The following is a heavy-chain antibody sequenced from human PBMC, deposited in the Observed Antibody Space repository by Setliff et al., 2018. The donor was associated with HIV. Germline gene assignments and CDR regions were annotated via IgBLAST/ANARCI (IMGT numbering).Heavy chain of an antibody. V-gene: IGHV4-34*01. CDR1: GGSFSEYY. J-gene: IGHJ6*03. D-gene: IGHD5-12*01. Sequence: LTCAVYGGSFSEYYWSWIRQSPGKGLEWIGEINHSGSTHYNPPLKSRATISVDTSKNQFSLRLNSVTAADPAVSYCARGATLLPGYSDRWEYFYMYVWGKGTTVTVSS. CDR2: INHSGST. CDR3: ARGATLLPGYSDRWEYFYMYV.